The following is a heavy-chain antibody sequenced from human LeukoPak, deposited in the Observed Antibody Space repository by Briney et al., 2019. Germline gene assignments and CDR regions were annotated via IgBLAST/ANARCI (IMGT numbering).Heavy chain of an antibody. CDR1: GFTFSSYG. Sequence: GGSLRLSCAASGFTFSSYGMHWVRQAPGKGLEWVAVIWYDGINKYYADSVKGRFTISRDNSKNTLYLQMNNLRAEDTAAYYCARDRGYSGYDPRDWGQGTLVTVSS. CDR3: ARDRGYSGYDPRD. V-gene: IGHV3-33*01. J-gene: IGHJ4*02. CDR2: IWYDGINK. D-gene: IGHD5-12*01.